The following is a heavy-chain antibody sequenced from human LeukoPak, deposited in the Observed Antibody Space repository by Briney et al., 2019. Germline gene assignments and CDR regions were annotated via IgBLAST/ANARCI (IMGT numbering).Heavy chain of an antibody. J-gene: IGHJ4*02. CDR1: GFTFSRYS. CDR2: ISSSSTYI. D-gene: IGHD2-15*01. CDR3: AREGGHVVHFDY. V-gene: IGHV3-21*01. Sequence: GGSLRLSCAASGFTFSRYSMKWVRQAPGKGLEWVSSISSSSTYIYYADSVKGRFTISRDNAKNSLYLQMNSLRAEDTAVYYCAREGGHVVHFDYWGQGTLVTVSS.